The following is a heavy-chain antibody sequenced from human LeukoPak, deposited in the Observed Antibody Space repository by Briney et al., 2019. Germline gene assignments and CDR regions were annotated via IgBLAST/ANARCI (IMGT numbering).Heavy chain of an antibody. CDR1: GFTFSTCD. Sequence: GGSLRLSCAASGFTFSTCDKTWVRQAPGKGLEWVSTISGSGGSTDYADSVKGRFTISRDNSKNILYLQMNSLRAEDTAVYYCAKVEDIAVAGTGWHYWGRGTLVTVSS. V-gene: IGHV3-23*01. D-gene: IGHD6-19*01. CDR3: AKVEDIAVAGTGWHY. CDR2: ISGSGGST. J-gene: IGHJ4*02.